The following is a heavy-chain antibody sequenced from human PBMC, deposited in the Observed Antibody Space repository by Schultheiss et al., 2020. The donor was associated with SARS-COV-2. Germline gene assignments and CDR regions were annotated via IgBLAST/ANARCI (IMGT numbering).Heavy chain of an antibody. CDR3: ASHWADSSGYSTGLDY. CDR1: GFTFSSYG. V-gene: IGHV3-48*02. J-gene: IGHJ4*02. D-gene: IGHD3-22*01. Sequence: GGSLRLSCAASGFTFSSYGMHWVRQAPGKGLEWLSYISSGSSTIYYADSVKGRFTISRDNAKNSLYLQMNSLRDEDTAVYYCASHWADSSGYSTGLDYWGQGTLVTVSS. CDR2: ISSGSSTI.